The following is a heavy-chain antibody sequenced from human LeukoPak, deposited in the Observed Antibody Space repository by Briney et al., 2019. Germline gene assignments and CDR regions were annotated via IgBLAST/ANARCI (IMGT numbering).Heavy chain of an antibody. CDR2: ISASGDST. Sequence: GGSLRLSCAASGFTFSSYGMSWVRQAPGKGLEWVSGISASGDSTYYADSVKGRFTISRDNSKNTLYLQMNSLRAEDTAVYYCAKGPGSLWFVGDYWGQGTLVTVSS. CDR1: GFTFSSYG. D-gene: IGHD3-10*01. CDR3: AKGPGSLWFVGDY. J-gene: IGHJ4*02. V-gene: IGHV3-23*01.